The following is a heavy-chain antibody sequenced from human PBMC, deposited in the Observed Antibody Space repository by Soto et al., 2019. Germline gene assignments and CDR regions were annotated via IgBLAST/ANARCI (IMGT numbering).Heavy chain of an antibody. CDR3: ASHGYDFWSGYAIDY. Sequence: SETLSLTCTVSGGSVSSGSYYWSWIRQPPGKGLEWIGYIYYSGSTNYNPSLKSRVTISVDTSKNQFSLKLSSVTAADTAVYYCASHGYDFWSGYAIDYWGQGTLVTVSS. CDR2: IYYSGST. CDR1: GGSVSSGSYY. J-gene: IGHJ4*02. D-gene: IGHD3-3*01. V-gene: IGHV4-61*01.